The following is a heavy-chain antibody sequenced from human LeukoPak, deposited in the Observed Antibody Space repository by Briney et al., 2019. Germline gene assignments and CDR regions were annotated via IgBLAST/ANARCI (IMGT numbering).Heavy chain of an antibody. Sequence: SVKVSCKASGGTFSSYAISWVRQTPGQGLEWMGRIIPILGIANYAQKFQGRVTITADKSTSTAYMELSSLRSEDTAVYYCAIRDLSRSPLRYWGQGTLVTVSS. CDR2: IIPILGIA. J-gene: IGHJ4*02. CDR1: GGTFSSYA. D-gene: IGHD1-26*01. CDR3: AIRDLSRSPLRY. V-gene: IGHV1-69*04.